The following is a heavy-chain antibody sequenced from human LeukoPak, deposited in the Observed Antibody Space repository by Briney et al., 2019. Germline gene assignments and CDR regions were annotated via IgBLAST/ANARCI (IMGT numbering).Heavy chain of an antibody. CDR2: IYYSGST. J-gene: IGHJ2*01. CDR3: ANNRDVGSGWYFDL. CDR1: GGSISSYY. Sequence: KPSETLSLTCTVSGGSISSYYWSWIRQPPGKGLEWIEYIYYSGSTNYNPSLKSRVTISVDTSKNQFSLKLSSVTAADTAVYYCANNRDVGSGWYFDLWGRGTLVTVSS. D-gene: IGHD1-26*01. V-gene: IGHV4-59*08.